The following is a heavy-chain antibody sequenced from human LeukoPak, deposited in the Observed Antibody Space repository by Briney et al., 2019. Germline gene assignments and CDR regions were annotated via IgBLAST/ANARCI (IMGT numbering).Heavy chain of an antibody. V-gene: IGHV3-30*02. CDR2: IQYDGSNK. CDR1: GFTFSDYG. CDR3: AKDGNFGSGSYYRGDS. Sequence: GGSLRLSCAASGFTFSDYGMHWVRQAPGKGLEWVAFIQYDGSNKYYADPVKGRFTISRDNSKNTLYLQTNSLRAEDTAVYYCAKDGNFGSGSYYRGDSWGQGTLVAVSS. J-gene: IGHJ4*02. D-gene: IGHD3-10*01.